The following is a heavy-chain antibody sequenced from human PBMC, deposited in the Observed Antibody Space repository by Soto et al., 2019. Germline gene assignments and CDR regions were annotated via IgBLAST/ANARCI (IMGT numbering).Heavy chain of an antibody. V-gene: IGHV1-3*01. D-gene: IGHD6-13*01. CDR1: GYTFTSYG. Sequence: ASVKVSCKASGYTFTSYGIHWVRQAPGQRLEWMGWINAANGDTKYSPKFQGRVTITRDTSASTAYMELSSLRSEDTAVYYCVRRHVSATGIDWFDPWGQGPLVPVYS. CDR2: INAANGDT. J-gene: IGHJ5*02. CDR3: VRRHVSATGIDWFDP.